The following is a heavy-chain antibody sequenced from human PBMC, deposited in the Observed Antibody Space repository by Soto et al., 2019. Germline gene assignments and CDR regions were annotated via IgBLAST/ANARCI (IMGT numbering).Heavy chain of an antibody. CDR1: GYTFTSYA. V-gene: IGHV1-3*01. D-gene: IGHD6-19*01. J-gene: IGHJ5*02. CDR3: ASSGWYGGWFDP. CDR2: INAGNGNT. Sequence: ASVKVSCKASGYTFTSYAMHWVRQAPGQRLEWMGWINAGNGNTKYSQKFQGRVTITRDTSASTAYMELSSLRSEDTAVYYCASSGWYGGWFDPWGQGXLVTVYS.